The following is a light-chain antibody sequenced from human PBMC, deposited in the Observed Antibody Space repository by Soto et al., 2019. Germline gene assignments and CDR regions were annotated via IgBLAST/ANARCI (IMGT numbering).Light chain of an antibody. Sequence: QSVLTQPPSASGTPGQRVTISCSGRTSNIGTNTVSWYQQLPGTAPKLLIYSNNQRPSGVPDRFSDSKSGTSASLAISGLQAEDEADYYCAAWDDSLNGPVFGGGTKLTVL. V-gene: IGLV1-44*01. J-gene: IGLJ3*02. CDR1: TSNIGTNT. CDR2: SNN. CDR3: AAWDDSLNGPV.